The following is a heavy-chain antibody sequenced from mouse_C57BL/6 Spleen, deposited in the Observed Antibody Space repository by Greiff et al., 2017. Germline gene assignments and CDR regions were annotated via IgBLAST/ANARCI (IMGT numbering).Heavy chain of an antibody. D-gene: IGHD1-1*01. Sequence: LQQPGAEFVRPGSSVKLSCKDSYFAFTASAMHWVKQRPGHGLEWIGSFTMYSDATEYSENFKGKATLTANTSSSTAYMELSSLTSEDSAVYYCAGGYGREPYWYFDGWGTGTTVTVSS. CDR3: AGGYGREPYWYFDG. CDR1: YFAFTASA. J-gene: IGHJ1*03. V-gene: IGHV1-49*01. CDR2: FTMYSDAT.